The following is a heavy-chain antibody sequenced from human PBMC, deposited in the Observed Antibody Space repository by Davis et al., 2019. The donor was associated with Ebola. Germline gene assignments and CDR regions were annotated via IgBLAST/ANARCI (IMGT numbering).Heavy chain of an antibody. D-gene: IGHD4-11*01. Sequence: PGGSLRLSCAASGFTFSSYAMSWVRQAPGKGLEWVSGINGSGGSTYYADSVKGRFTISRDNAKNSVYLQMNSLRAEDTAVYYCARLLPTVTTRYYYYGMDVWGQGTTVTVSS. CDR1: GFTFSSYA. CDR3: ARLLPTVTTRYYYYGMDV. V-gene: IGHV3-23*01. J-gene: IGHJ6*02. CDR2: INGSGGST.